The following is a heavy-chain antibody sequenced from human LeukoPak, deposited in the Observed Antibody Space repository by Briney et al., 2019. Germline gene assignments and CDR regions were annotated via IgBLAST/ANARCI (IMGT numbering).Heavy chain of an antibody. J-gene: IGHJ4*02. CDR1: GFTFSSYE. Sequence: GGSLRLSCAASGFTFSSYEMNWVRQAPGKGLEWVSYISSSGSTIYYADSVKGRFTISRDNAKNSLYLQMDSLRAEDTAVYYCARGDYGGDYFDYWGQGTLVTVSS. CDR3: ARGDYGGDYFDY. V-gene: IGHV3-48*03. D-gene: IGHD4-23*01. CDR2: ISSSGSTI.